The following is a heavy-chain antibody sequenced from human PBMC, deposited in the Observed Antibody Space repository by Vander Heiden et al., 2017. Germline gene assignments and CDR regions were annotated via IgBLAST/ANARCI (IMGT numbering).Heavy chain of an antibody. J-gene: IGHJ6*02. Sequence: QVQLVQSGAEVKKPGSSVKVSCKASGGTFSSYAISWVRQAPGQGLEWMGGIIPIFGTANYAQKFQGRVTITADESTSTAYMELSSLRSEDTAVYYCARVMGSSGPKGYYYYYGMDVWGQETTVTVSS. CDR3: ARVMGSSGPKGYYYYYGMDV. CDR1: GGTFSSYA. D-gene: IGHD5-12*01. V-gene: IGHV1-69*01. CDR2: IIPIFGTA.